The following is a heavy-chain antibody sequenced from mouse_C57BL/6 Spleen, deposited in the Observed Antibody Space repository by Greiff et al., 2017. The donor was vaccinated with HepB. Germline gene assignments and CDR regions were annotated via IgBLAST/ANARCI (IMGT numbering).Heavy chain of an antibody. CDR2: INPSTGGT. CDR3: ARFGGNWYFDV. CDR1: GYSFTGYY. Sequence: VQLKESGPELVKPGASVKISCKASGYSFTGYYMNWVKQSPEKSLEWIGEINPSTGGTTYNQKFKAKATLTVDKSSSTAYMQLKSLTSEDSAVYYCARFGGNWYFDVWGTGTTVTVSS. V-gene: IGHV1-42*01. J-gene: IGHJ1*03.